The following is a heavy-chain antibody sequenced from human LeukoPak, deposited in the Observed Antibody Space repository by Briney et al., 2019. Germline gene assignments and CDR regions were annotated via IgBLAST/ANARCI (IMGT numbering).Heavy chain of an antibody. CDR2: ISAYNGNT. CDR3: ARRTVTTADDAFDI. J-gene: IGHJ3*02. Sequence: ASVKVSCKASGYTFIGYYMHWVRQAPGQGLEWMGWISAYNGNTNYAQKLQGRVTMTTDTSTSTAYMELRSLRSDDTAVYYCARRTVTTADDAFDIWGQGTMVTVSS. CDR1: GYTFIGYY. D-gene: IGHD4-17*01. V-gene: IGHV1-18*04.